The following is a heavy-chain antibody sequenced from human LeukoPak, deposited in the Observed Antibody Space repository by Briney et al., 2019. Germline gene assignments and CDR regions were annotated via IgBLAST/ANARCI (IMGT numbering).Heavy chain of an antibody. CDR2: IYSGGSP. Sequence: GGSPRLSCAASGFTFSTNYMSCVRQAPGKGLDSVSVIYSGGSPYYAESVKGRFTISRDNSKNTLYLQMNSLRAEDTAVYYCARDLNYYDSSGYGHWGQGTLVTVSS. CDR3: ARDLNYYDSSGYGH. J-gene: IGHJ4*02. CDR1: GFTFSTNY. D-gene: IGHD3-22*01. V-gene: IGHV3-53*01.